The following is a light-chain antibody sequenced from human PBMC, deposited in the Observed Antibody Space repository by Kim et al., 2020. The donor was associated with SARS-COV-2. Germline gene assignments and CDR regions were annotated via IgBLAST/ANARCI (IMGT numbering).Light chain of an antibody. CDR1: QDLRNY. J-gene: IGKJ5*01. V-gene: IGKV3-11*01. Sequence: LSPGERAILYCRASQDLRNYLVGYQQKPGQSPRLLIYDTSTRATGIPARFSGSGSGTDYILTISSLEPEDFAVYYCQQRSQWPITFGQGTRLEIK. CDR3: QQRSQWPIT. CDR2: DTS.